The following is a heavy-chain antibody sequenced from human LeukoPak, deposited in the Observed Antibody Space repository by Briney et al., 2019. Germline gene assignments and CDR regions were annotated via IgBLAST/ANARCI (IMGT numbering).Heavy chain of an antibody. CDR3: AKDRAQQLVLDF. CDR2: IIGSGSST. D-gene: IGHD6-13*01. V-gene: IGHV3-23*01. Sequence: SGGSLRLSCAASGFTFSSYAMSWVRQAPGKGLEWVSAIIGSGSSTYYADSVKGRFTISRDNSKNTLFLQMNSLRAEDTAVYYCAKDRAQQLVLDFWGQGTLVTVYS. J-gene: IGHJ4*02. CDR1: GFTFSSYA.